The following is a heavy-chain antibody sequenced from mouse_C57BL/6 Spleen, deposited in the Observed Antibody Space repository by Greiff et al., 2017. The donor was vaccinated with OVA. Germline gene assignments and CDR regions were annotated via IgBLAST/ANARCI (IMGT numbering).Heavy chain of an antibody. CDR1: GYTFTSYW. D-gene: IGHD2-2*01. CDR3: TRAYGHGYCDV. J-gene: IGHJ1*03. Sequence: VQLKESGTVLARPGASVKMSCKTSGYTFTSYWMHWVKQRPGQGLEWIGAIYPGNSDTSYNQKFKGKAKLTAVTPASTAYMELSSLTNEDSAVYYCTRAYGHGYCDVWGTGTTVTVSS. CDR2: IYPGNSDT. V-gene: IGHV1-5*01.